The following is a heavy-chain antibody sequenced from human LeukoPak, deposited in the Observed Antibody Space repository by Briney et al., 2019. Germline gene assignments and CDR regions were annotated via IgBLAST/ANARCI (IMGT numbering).Heavy chain of an antibody. J-gene: IGHJ5*02. CDR3: ARDLYVGEGANWFDP. D-gene: IGHD3-16*01. V-gene: IGHV1-18*01. CDR2: ISAYNGNT. Sequence: ASVKVSCKASGGTFSSYAISWVRQAPGQGLEWMGWISAYNGNTNYAQKLQGRVTMTTDTSTSTAYMELRSLRSDDTAVYYCARDLYVGEGANWFDPWGQGTLVTVSS. CDR1: GGTFSSYA.